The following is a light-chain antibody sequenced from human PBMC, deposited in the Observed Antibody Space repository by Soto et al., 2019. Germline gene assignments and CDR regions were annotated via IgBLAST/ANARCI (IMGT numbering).Light chain of an antibody. J-gene: IGKJ4*01. CDR3: QQRLSWPLT. CDR2: DVS. Sequence: EIVLTQSPATLSLSPGERATLSCRASPTIGNQLGWYQQKPGQAPRLLISDVSNRATGIPARFSGSGSGTDCTLTISSLEPEDFAVYYCQQRLSWPLTFGGGTKVEIK. V-gene: IGKV3-11*01. CDR1: PTIGNQ.